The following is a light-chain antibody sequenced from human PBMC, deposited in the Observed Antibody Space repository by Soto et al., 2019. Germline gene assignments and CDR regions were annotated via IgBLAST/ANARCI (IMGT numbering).Light chain of an antibody. CDR2: GAS. J-gene: IGKJ1*01. V-gene: IGKV3-15*01. CDR1: QSVSNN. CDR3: QQYNNWPRT. Sequence: EIVMTQSPATLSVSPGETATLSCRASQSVSNNVSWYQQKPGQSPRPLIHGASTRATDIPARFSGSGSGTEFTLTISSLQSEDFAVYSCQQYNNWPRTFGQGTKVDIK.